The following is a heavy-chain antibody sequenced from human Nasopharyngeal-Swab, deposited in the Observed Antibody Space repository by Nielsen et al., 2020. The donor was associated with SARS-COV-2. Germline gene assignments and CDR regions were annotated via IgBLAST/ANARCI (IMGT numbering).Heavy chain of an antibody. CDR2: IVPALGLP. J-gene: IGHJ4*02. CDR1: GDTFTNSA. CDR3: AREGEYGAYDAPDY. Sequence: SVKVSCKTSGDTFTNSAISWVRQAPGQGLEWMGGIVPALGLPNYAQKFRGRITISADRSTTTSYLELSSLRSEDTAIYYCAREGEYGAYDAPDYWGQGTLVTVSS. V-gene: IGHV1-69*10. D-gene: IGHD5-12*01.